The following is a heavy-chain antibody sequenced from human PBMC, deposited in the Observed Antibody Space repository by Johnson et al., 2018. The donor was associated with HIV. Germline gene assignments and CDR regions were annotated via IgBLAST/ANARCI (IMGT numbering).Heavy chain of an antibody. V-gene: IGHV3-30-3*01. D-gene: IGHD3-10*01. Sequence: QMLLVESGGGVVQPGRSLRLSCAASGFTFSSYAMHWVRQAPGKGLEWVAVISYDGSNKYYADSVKGRFTISRDNSNTTLYLQMNSLRAEDTAVYYCAKAPYGSGIRPGAFDIWGQGTMVTVSS. CDR1: GFTFSSYA. J-gene: IGHJ3*02. CDR3: AKAPYGSGIRPGAFDI. CDR2: ISYDGSNK.